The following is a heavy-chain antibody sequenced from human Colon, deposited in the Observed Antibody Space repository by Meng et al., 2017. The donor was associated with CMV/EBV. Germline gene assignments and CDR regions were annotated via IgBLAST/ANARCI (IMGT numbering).Heavy chain of an antibody. CDR3: ARGSDYSNYVPVDS. J-gene: IGHJ4*02. D-gene: IGHD4-11*01. V-gene: IGHV1-18*01. Sequence: ASVKVSCKTSGYTFNTYSITWVRQAPGQGLEWLGWISGFNGKTYFAQNFEDRLTLTTDTSAYTGYMELRGLTSDDTAIYYCARGSDYSNYVPVDSWGQGTLVTVSS. CDR1: GYTFNTYS. CDR2: ISGFNGKT.